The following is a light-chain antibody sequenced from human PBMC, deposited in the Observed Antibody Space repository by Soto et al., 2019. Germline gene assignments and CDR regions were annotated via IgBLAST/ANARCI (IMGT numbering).Light chain of an antibody. CDR2: DAS. CDR1: QSISSY. Sequence: EIVLRQSPATLSLPPGERATLSCRASQSISSYLAWYQQKPGQAPRLLIYDASNRATGIPSRFSGSGSGTDFTLTISSLGPEDFAVYYCQQRSNWPWTFGQGTKVDI. J-gene: IGKJ1*01. CDR3: QQRSNWPWT. V-gene: IGKV3-11*01.